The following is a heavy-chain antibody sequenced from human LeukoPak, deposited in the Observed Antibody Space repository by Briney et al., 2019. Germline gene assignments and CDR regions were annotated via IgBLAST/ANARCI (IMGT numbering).Heavy chain of an antibody. Sequence: ASVKVSCKASGYTFTNYGISWVRQAPGQGLEWLGWISAYNGDTNYAQNLQARVTMTRDTSISTAYMELRRLRSDDTAVYYCAREIAAAGGDYMDVWGKGTTVTVSS. CDR2: ISAYNGDT. CDR1: GYTFTNYG. D-gene: IGHD6-13*01. V-gene: IGHV1-18*01. J-gene: IGHJ6*03. CDR3: AREIAAAGGDYMDV.